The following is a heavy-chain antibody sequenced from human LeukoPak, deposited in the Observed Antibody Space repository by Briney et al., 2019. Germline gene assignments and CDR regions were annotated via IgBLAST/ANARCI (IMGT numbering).Heavy chain of an antibody. CDR1: GFTFSDHY. Sequence: GGSLRLSCAASGFTFSDHYIDWVRQAPGKGLEWFGRIRKKVNSYTTEYAASVKGRFTISRDDSKNSVYLQMNNLKTEDTAVYYCTRVSASNSYFDYWGQGTLVAVSS. J-gene: IGHJ4*02. D-gene: IGHD1-1*01. V-gene: IGHV3-72*01. CDR2: IRKKVNSYTT. CDR3: TRVSASNSYFDY.